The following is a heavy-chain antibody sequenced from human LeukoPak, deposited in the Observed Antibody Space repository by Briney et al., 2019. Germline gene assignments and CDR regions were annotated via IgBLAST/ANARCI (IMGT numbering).Heavy chain of an antibody. D-gene: IGHD6-13*01. CDR2: MNPNSGNT. CDR3: ARASSSWYSMDV. V-gene: IGHV1-8*01. J-gene: IGHJ6*03. Sequence: ASVKVSCKASGYTFTSYDINWVRQATGQGLEWMGWMNPNSGNTGYAQKFQGRVTMTRNTSISTAYMELSSLRSEDTAVYYCARASSSWYSMDVWGKGTTVTVSS. CDR1: GYTFTSYD.